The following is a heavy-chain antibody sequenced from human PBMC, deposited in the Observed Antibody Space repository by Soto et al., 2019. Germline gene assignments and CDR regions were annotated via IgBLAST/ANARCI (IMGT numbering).Heavy chain of an antibody. CDR1: GASITGSSY. CDR2: FSLSGTT. CDR3: VRGMTPPGAPAWYYFDS. Sequence: SETLSLTCTVSGASITGSSYWSWIRQPAGKGLEWIGRFSLSGTTSYNPSLRSRVTMSADVSKNQFSLRLTSVTAADTALYYCVRGMTPPGAPAWYYFDSWGQGTLVTVSS. V-gene: IGHV4-4*07. J-gene: IGHJ4*02. D-gene: IGHD2-8*02.